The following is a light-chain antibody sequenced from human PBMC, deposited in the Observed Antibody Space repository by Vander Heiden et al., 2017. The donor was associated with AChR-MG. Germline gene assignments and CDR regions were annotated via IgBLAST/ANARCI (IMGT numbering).Light chain of an antibody. CDR2: LGS. CDR3: RQTLQAPLT. Sequence: DFVMTQSPRSLPVTPGEPATISCRCSQSLLYSNGYNYLDWYLQKPGQSPQILIYLGSNRSPGVPDRFSGSGSGTDFTFKISRVEAEDVGVYYCRQTLQAPLTFGQGTKLEI. V-gene: IGKV2-28*01. CDR1: QSLLYSNGYNY. J-gene: IGKJ2*01.